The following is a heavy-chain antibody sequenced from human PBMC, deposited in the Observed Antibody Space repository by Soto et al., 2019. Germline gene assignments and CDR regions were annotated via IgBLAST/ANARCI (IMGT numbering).Heavy chain of an antibody. CDR1: GGTFSSYA. CDR2: IIPIFGTA. J-gene: IGHJ5*02. V-gene: IGHV1-69*01. Sequence: KVSCKASGGTFSSYAISWVRQAPGQGLEWMGGIIPIFGTANYAQKFQGRVTITADESTSTAYMELSSLRSEDTAVYYCARGGTYYYDSSGYYTLFDPWGQGTLVTVSS. CDR3: ARGGTYYYDSSGYYTLFDP. D-gene: IGHD3-22*01.